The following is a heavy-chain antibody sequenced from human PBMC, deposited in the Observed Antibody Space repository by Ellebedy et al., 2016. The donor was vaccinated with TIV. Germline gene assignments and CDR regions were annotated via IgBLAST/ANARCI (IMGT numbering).Heavy chain of an antibody. V-gene: IGHV3-7*01. Sequence: PGGSLRLSCAASGFTFSNYWMSWVRQAPGKGLEWVANIKQDGSETYYVDSVKGRVTISRDNAKNSLYLQMNSLRAEDTAVYYCARQTVATSVNDAFDIWGLGTVVTVSS. J-gene: IGHJ3*02. CDR1: GFTFSNYW. D-gene: IGHD4-17*01. CDR2: IKQDGSET. CDR3: ARQTVATSVNDAFDI.